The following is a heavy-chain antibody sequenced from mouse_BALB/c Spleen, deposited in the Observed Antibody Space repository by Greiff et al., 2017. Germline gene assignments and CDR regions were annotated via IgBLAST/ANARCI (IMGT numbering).Heavy chain of an antibody. CDR3: ARNNYGNYVGYAMDY. CDR2: IWSGGST. CDR1: GFSLTSYG. V-gene: IGHV2-2*02. Sequence: VQRVESGPGLVQPSQSLSITCTVSGFSLTSYGVHWVRQSPGKGLEWLGVIWSGGSTDYNAAFISRLSISKDNSKSQVFFKMNSLQANDTAIYYCARNNYGNYVGYAMDYWGQGTSVTVSS. D-gene: IGHD2-1*01. J-gene: IGHJ4*01.